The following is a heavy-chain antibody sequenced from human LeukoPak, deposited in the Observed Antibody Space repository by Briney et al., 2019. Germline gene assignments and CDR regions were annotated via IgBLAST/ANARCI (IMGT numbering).Heavy chain of an antibody. CDR2: ISGSGGST. J-gene: IGHJ1*01. CDR1: GFTFSSYS. V-gene: IGHV3-23*01. CDR3: ASSGWYPEYFQH. Sequence: GGSLRLSCAASGFTFSSYSMNWVRQAPGKGLEWVSAISGSGGSTYYADSVKGRFTISRDNSKNTLYLQMNSLRAEDTAVYYCASSGWYPEYFQHWGQGTLVTVSS. D-gene: IGHD6-19*01.